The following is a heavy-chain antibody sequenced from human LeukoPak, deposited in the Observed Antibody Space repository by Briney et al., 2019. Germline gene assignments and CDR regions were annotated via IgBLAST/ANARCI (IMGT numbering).Heavy chain of an antibody. V-gene: IGHV3-7*01. Sequence: PGGTLRLSCEASGFTFSSYWMSWVRQAPGKGLEWVANIKQDGSEKYYVDSVKGRFTISRDNARNSLYLQMNSLRAEDTAVYYCARRSGSYYYYYGMDVWGQGTTVTVSS. CDR1: GFTFSSYW. CDR3: ARRSGSYYYYYGMDV. CDR2: IKQDGSEK. J-gene: IGHJ6*02. D-gene: IGHD1-26*01.